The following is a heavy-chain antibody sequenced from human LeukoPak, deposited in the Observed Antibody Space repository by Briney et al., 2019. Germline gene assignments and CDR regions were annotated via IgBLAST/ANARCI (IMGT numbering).Heavy chain of an antibody. J-gene: IGHJ4*02. V-gene: IGHV4-34*01. CDR3: ARASAAAMSSTFDY. CDR2: INHSGST. Sequence: PSETLPLTCAVYGGSFSGYYWSWIRQPPGKGLEWIGEINHSGSTNYNPSLKSRVTISVDTSKNQFSLKLSSVTAADTAVYYCARASAAAMSSTFDYWGQGTLVTVSS. CDR1: GGSFSGYY. D-gene: IGHD2-2*01.